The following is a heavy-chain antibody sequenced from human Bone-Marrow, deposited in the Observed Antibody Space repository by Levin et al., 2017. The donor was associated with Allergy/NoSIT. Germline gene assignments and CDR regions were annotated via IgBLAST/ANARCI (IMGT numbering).Heavy chain of an antibody. CDR3: ARAHTQYSSGWYAGY. D-gene: IGHD6-19*01. V-gene: IGHV1-2*02. J-gene: IGHJ4*02. CDR2: INPNSGGT. CDR1: GYTFTGYY. Sequence: ASVKVSCKASGYTFTGYYMHWVRQAPGQGLEWMGWINPNSGGTNYAQKFQGRVTMTRDTSISTAYMELSRLRSDDTAVYYCARAHTQYSSGWYAGYWGQGTLVTVSS.